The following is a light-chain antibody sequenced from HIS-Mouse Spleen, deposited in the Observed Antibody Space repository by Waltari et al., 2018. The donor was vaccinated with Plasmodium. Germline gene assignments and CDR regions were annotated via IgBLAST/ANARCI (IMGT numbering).Light chain of an antibody. J-gene: IGKJ2*01. CDR1: QGISSY. Sequence: AIRMTQSPSSFSASTGDRVTTTCRASQGISSYLAWYQQKPWKAPKLLIYAASTLQSGVPSRFSGSGSGTDFTLTISCLQSEDFATYYCQQYYSYPYTFGQGTKLEIK. CDR2: AAS. V-gene: IGKV1-8*01. CDR3: QQYYSYPYT.